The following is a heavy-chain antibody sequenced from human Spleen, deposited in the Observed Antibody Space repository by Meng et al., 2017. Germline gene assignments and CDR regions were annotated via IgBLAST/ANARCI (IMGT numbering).Heavy chain of an antibody. J-gene: IGHJ6*02. CDR1: GGSFSGYY. V-gene: IGHV4-34*01. D-gene: IGHD3-3*01. CDR3: AREKVSNYEVAGGMDV. CDR2: MNHSGRT. Sequence: SETLSLTCAVYGGSFSGYYWTWIRQPPGKGLEWIGEMNHSGRTNYNPSLKSRVTISVDTSKNQFSLKLSSVTAAETAVYYCAREKVSNYEVAGGMDVWGQGTTVTVSS.